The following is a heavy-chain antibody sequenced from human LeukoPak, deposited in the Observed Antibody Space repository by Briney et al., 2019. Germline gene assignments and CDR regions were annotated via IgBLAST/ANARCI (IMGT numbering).Heavy chain of an antibody. J-gene: IGHJ4*02. CDR2: ISSNRAAI. CDR1: GFTFSSYS. V-gene: IGHV3-48*01. CDR3: ARDPPRRYDH. Sequence: SGGSLRLSCAASGFTFSSYSMNWVRQAPGKGLEWVSYISSNRAAIYYADSVKGRFTISRDNAKNTLYLQMNSLTAEDTAVYYCARDPPRRYDHWGQGTLVTVSS.